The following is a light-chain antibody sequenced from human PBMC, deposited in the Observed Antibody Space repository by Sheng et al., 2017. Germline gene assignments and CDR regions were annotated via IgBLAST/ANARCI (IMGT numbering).Light chain of an antibody. J-gene: IGLJ2*01. CDR1: ALPKQY. CDR2: KDT. CDR3: QSADSSGDYVV. V-gene: IGLV3-25*03. Sequence: SYELRQPPSVSVSPGETARITCSGDALPKQYAYWYQQKAGQAPLLLIYKDTERASGIPERFSGSSSGTTVTLTISGVQAEDEADYQCQSADSSGDYVVFGGGTKPERP.